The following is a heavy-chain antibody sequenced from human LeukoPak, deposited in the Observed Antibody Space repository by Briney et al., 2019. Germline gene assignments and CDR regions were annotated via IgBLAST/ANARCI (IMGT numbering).Heavy chain of an antibody. V-gene: IGHV3-7*01. CDR2: INQSGSRL. CDR1: GFTLGRYW. Sequence: GGALTLSCARSGFTLGRYWMSWVRQAPGKGLGGVASINQSGSRLHYLDSVTGRFIISRDDAQNSLFLQMTRLRVDDAAVYYCARLKDDVTKLDYWGQGTLVSVSS. J-gene: IGHJ4*02. D-gene: IGHD2-8*01. CDR3: ARLKDDVTKLDY.